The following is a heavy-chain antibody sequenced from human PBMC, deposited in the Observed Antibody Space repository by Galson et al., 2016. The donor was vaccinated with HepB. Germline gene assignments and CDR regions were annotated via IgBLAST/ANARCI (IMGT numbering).Heavy chain of an antibody. Sequence: SETLSLTCTVSGVSLSGDYWSWIRQPPGKGLEWIGFIYSSGRTNYNPLFRSRVTMSVDASKNQFSLKLTSVTAADTAVYYCARSNGGNSGADYWGQGAHVTVSS. D-gene: IGHD4-23*01. CDR3: ARSNGGNSGADY. CDR1: GVSLSGDY. CDR2: IYSSGRT. V-gene: IGHV4-4*08. J-gene: IGHJ4*02.